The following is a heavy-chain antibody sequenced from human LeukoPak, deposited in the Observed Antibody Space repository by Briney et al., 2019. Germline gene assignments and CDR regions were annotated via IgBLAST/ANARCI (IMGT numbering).Heavy chain of an antibody. D-gene: IGHD6-6*01. J-gene: IGHJ6*02. CDR2: IYTSGST. V-gene: IGHV4-4*07. CDR1: GGSISSYY. Sequence: RPSETLSLTCTVSGGSISSYYWSWIRQPAGKGLEWIGRIYTSGSTNYNPSLKGRVTMSVDTSKNQFSLKLSSVTAADTAVYYCARALYSSSSPYYGMDVWGQGTTVTVSS. CDR3: ARALYSSSSPYYGMDV.